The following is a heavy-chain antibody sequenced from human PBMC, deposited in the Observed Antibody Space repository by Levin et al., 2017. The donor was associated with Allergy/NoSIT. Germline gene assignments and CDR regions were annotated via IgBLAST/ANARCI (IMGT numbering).Heavy chain of an antibody. CDR1: GFSLSPSGVG. CDR2: IYWDDDK. D-gene: IGHD3-10*01. V-gene: IGHV2-5*02. J-gene: IGHJ6*03. Sequence: ESGPTLVKPTQTLTLTCTFSGFSLSPSGVGVGWIRPPPGTALEWLALIYWDDDKRYSPSLKSRLTITKDTSKNQIVLTMTNMEPVDTATYYCARGSGSAIPGFYYYYMDGWGKGTTVTVSS. CDR3: ARGSGSAIPGFYYYYMDG.